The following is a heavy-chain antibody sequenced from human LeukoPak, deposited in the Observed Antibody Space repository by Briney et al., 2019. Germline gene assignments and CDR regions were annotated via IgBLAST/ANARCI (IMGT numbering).Heavy chain of an antibody. CDR2: INHSGST. CDR3: ARAGDSSGYYRNAIDY. D-gene: IGHD3-22*01. CDR1: GGSFSGYY. Sequence: SETLSLTCAVYGGSFSGYYWSWIRQPPGKGLEWIGEINHSGSTYYNPSLKSRVTISVDTSKNQFSLKLSSVTAADTAVYYCARAGDSSGYYRNAIDYWGQGTLVTVSS. J-gene: IGHJ4*02. V-gene: IGHV4-34*01.